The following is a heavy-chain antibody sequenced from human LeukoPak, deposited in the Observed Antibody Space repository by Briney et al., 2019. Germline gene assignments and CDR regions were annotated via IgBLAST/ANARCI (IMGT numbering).Heavy chain of an antibody. D-gene: IGHD6-13*01. CDR2: IYTSGST. Sequence: SETLSLTCTVSGGSISSYYWSWIRQPAGKGLEWIGRIYTSGSTNYNPSLKSRVTISVDTSKNQFSLKLSSVTAADTAVYYCATSIAAGPYFDYWGQGTLVTVSS. CDR3: ATSIAAGPYFDY. V-gene: IGHV4-4*07. J-gene: IGHJ4*02. CDR1: GGSISSYY.